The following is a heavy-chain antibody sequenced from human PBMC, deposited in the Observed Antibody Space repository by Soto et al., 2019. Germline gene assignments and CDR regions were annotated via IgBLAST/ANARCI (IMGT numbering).Heavy chain of an antibody. CDR2: ISPYNGKT. J-gene: IGHJ4*02. Sequence: VASVKFSCKASGYSFTTYGIFWVRQAPGQGLEWMGWISPYNGKTNYAQNLQGRVSMTTDTSTTTAYMELRSLRSDDTAVYYCARPYDSSQSPRFDYCGQGTLVTVSS. CDR1: GYSFTTYG. D-gene: IGHD3-22*01. CDR3: ARPYDSSQSPRFDY. V-gene: IGHV1-18*01.